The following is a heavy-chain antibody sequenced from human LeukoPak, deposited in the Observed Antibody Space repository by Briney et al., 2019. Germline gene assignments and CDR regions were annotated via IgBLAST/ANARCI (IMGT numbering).Heavy chain of an antibody. D-gene: IGHD6-19*01. CDR1: GMSFSDYY. J-gene: IGHJ6*02. CDR3: ARGPKQWLAPYYYYYGMDV. V-gene: IGHV4-34*01. CDR2: INHSGST. Sequence: SETLSLTCAVYGMSFSDYYWSWIRQPPGEGLEWIGEINHSGSTNYNPSLKSRVTITVDTSKNQFSLKVSSVTAADTAVYYCARGPKQWLAPYYYYYGMDVWGQGTTVTVSS.